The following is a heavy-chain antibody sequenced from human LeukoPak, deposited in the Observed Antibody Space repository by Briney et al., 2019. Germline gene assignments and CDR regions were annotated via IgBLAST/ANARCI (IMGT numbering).Heavy chain of an antibody. J-gene: IGHJ4*02. CDR3: ARDSDYGGNSGGPDY. D-gene: IGHD4-23*01. Sequence: ASVKVSCKASGYTFTGYYMHWVRQAPGQGIEWMGWINPNSGGTNYAQKFQGRVTMTRDTSISTAYMELSRLRSDDTAVYYCARDSDYGGNSGGPDYWGQGTLVTVSS. CDR1: GYTFTGYY. V-gene: IGHV1-2*02. CDR2: INPNSGGT.